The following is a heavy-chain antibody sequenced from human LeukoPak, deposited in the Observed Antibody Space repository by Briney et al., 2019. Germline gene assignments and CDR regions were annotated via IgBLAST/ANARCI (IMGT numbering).Heavy chain of an antibody. CDR3: ARTRAGIAARPFDY. J-gene: IGHJ4*02. CDR1: GYSISSGYY. Sequence: SETLSLTCAVSGYSISSGYYWGWIRQPPGKGLEWIGSIYHSGSTYYNPSLKSRVTISVDTSKNQSSLKLSSVTAADTAVYYCARTRAGIAARPFDYWGQGTLVTVSS. V-gene: IGHV4-38-2*01. D-gene: IGHD6-6*01. CDR2: IYHSGST.